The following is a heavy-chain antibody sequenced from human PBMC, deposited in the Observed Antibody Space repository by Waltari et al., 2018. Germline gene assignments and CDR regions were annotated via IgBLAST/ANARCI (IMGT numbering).Heavy chain of an antibody. CDR1: EFTFSSYA. CDR3: ARDYCDRTYCHGMDV. D-gene: IGHD3-22*01. J-gene: IGHJ6*02. CDR2: ISNNERNK. Sequence: QVQLVESGGGVVQPGRSLRLSCADSEFTFSSYAMHWVRQAPGKGLDWVAVISNNERNKYYVDSVKGRFTISRDNSKKMLYLQMNSLRGEDTAVYYCARDYCDRTYCHGMDVWGQGTTVTVSS. V-gene: IGHV3-30*04.